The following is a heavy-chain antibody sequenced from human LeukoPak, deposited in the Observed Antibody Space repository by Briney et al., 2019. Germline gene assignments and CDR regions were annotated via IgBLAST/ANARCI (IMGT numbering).Heavy chain of an antibody. D-gene: IGHD3-16*01. CDR1: GFTFSSYA. J-gene: IGHJ3*01. CDR2: TSGSVGST. Sequence: PGGSLRLSCAASGFTFSSYAMSWVREAPGKGLEWVSATSGSVGSTYYADSVKGRFTISRDNSKNTLYLQMNSLRAEDTAVYYCAKDPGNDYVWGSYWGQGTMVTVSS. CDR3: AKDPGNDYVWGSY. V-gene: IGHV3-23*01.